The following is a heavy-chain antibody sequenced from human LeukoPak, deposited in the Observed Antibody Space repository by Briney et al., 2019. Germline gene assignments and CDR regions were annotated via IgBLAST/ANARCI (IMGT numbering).Heavy chain of an antibody. CDR2: ISSSSSYI. Sequence: GGSLRLSCAASGFTFSSYSMNWVRQAPGKGLEWVSSISSSSSYIYYADSVKGRFTISRDNAKNSLYLQMNSLSAEDTAVYYCARDLSQRYCSGGSCSNWFDPWGQGTLVTVSS. V-gene: IGHV3-21*01. D-gene: IGHD2-15*01. J-gene: IGHJ5*02. CDR1: GFTFSSYS. CDR3: ARDLSQRYCSGGSCSNWFDP.